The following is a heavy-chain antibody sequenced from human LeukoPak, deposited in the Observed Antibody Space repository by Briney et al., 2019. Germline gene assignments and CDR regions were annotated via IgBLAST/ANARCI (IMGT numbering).Heavy chain of an antibody. D-gene: IGHD6-19*01. CDR2: ISYDGSNK. CDR3: AREKQWFFFDY. Sequence: GGSPRLSCAASGFTFSSYAMHWVRQAPGKGLEWVAVISYDGSNKYYADSVKGRFTISRDNSKDTLYLQMNSLRAEDTAVYYCAREKQWFFFDYWGQGTLVTVSS. CDR1: GFTFSSYA. J-gene: IGHJ4*02. V-gene: IGHV3-30-3*01.